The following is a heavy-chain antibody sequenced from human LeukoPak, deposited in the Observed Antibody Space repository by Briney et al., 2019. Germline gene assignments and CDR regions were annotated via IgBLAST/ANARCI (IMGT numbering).Heavy chain of an antibody. J-gene: IGHJ4*02. CDR3: ARDPRTGIAVAGKDY. CDR1: GFTFSSYS. CDR2: ISSSSSYI. Sequence: GGSLRLSCAASGFTFSSYSMNWVRQAPGKGLEWVSSISSSSSYIYYADSVEGRFTISRDNAKNSLYLQMNSLRAEDTAVYYCARDPRTGIAVAGKDYWGQGTLVTVSS. D-gene: IGHD6-19*01. V-gene: IGHV3-21*01.